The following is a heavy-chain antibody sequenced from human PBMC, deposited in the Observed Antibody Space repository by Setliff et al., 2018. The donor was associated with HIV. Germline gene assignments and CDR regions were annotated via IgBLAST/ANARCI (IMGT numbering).Heavy chain of an antibody. CDR3: ARDFPSPDYSSSWAHLYYHYGMDV. CDR1: GYTFSTYA. CDR2: IYAGSGNT. D-gene: IGHD6-13*01. J-gene: IGHJ6*02. V-gene: IGHV1-3*01. Sequence: ASVKVSCKASGYTFSTYAMHWVRQAPGQRLEWMGWIYAGSGNTKYSQKFQGRVTITRDTSASTAYMEVSSLRSEDTAVYYCARDFPSPDYSSSWAHLYYHYGMDVWGQGTTVTVSS.